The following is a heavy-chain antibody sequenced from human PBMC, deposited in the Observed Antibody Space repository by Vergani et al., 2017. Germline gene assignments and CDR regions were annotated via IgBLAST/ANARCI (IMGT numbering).Heavy chain of an antibody. CDR2: IYYSGST. D-gene: IGHD3-22*01. CDR1: GGSISSCDYY. CDR3: ARVRRDDSSGYYYYYGMDV. J-gene: IGHJ6*02. Sequence: QVQLQESGPGLVKPSQTLSLTCTVSGGSISSCDYYWSWIRQPPGKGLEWIGYIYYSGSTYYNPSLKSLVTISVDTSKNQFSLKLSSVTAADTAVYYCARVRRDDSSGYYYYYGMDVWGQGTTVTVSS. V-gene: IGHV4-30-4*01.